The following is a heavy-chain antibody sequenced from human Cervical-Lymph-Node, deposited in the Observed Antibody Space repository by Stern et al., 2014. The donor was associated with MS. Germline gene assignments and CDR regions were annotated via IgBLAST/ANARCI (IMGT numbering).Heavy chain of an antibody. D-gene: IGHD6-19*01. J-gene: IGHJ4*02. Sequence: VQLLQPGAEVKKPGESLKISCKGSGFSFTGYWIGWVRQMPGKVLEWMGMIYPGDSDTRYSPSFQGQVTMSVDKSISTAYLQWISLKASDTAMYYCARWEVAADYWGQGTPVTVSS. V-gene: IGHV5-51*03. CDR3: ARWEVAADY. CDR2: IYPGDSDT. CDR1: GFSFTGYW.